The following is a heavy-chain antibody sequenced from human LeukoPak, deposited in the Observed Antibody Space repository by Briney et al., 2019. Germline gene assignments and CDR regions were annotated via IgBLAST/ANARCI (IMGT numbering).Heavy chain of an antibody. CDR1: GFTFGSFS. CDR2: ISSSGTYI. CDR3: ARDPGRSGGSCYSDY. Sequence: PGGSLRLSWAASGFTFGSFSMTWVRQAPGKGLEWVSSISSSGTYIYYADSVKGRFTISRDNAKNSLYLQMNSLRAEDTAVYYCARDPGRSGGSCYSDYWGQGTLVTVSS. D-gene: IGHD2-15*01. V-gene: IGHV3-21*01. J-gene: IGHJ4*02.